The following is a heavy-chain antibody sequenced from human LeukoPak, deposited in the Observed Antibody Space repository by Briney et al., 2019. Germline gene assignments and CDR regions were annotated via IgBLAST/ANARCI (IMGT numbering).Heavy chain of an antibody. CDR2: INHSGST. D-gene: IGHD5-24*01. CDR1: GGSFSGYY. CDR3: ARVKTEIARYYFDY. Sequence: SETLSLTCAVYGGSFSGYYWSWIRQPPGKGLEWIGEINHSGSTNYNPSLKSRVTISVDTSKNQFSLKLSSVTAADTAVYYCARVKTEIARYYFDYWGQGTLVTVSS. V-gene: IGHV4-34*01. J-gene: IGHJ4*02.